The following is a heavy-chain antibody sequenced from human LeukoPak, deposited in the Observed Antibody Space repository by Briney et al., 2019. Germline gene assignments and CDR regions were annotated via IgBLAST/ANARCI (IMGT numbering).Heavy chain of an antibody. CDR1: GFIFRNYA. Sequence: GGSLKLSCVASGFIFRNYAMSWVRQAPGEGLEWVSGISDNGGGTYYADSLKGRFTTSRDNSKNMLYLQMNRLRAEDTAVYYCAKESGALGAPLYDYWGRGILVTASS. J-gene: IGHJ4*02. D-gene: IGHD4/OR15-4a*01. V-gene: IGHV3-23*01. CDR2: ISDNGGGT. CDR3: AKESGALGAPLYDY.